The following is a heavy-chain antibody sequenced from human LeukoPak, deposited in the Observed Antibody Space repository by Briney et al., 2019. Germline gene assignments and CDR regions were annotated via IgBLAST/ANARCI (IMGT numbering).Heavy chain of an antibody. Sequence: PGGSLRLSCVASGFTFSSYEMHWVRQAPGKGLEWVSYISSSGSTIYYADSVKGRFTISRDNAKNSLYLQMNSLRAEDTAVYYCARDYGGSSPFDYWGRGTLVTVSS. V-gene: IGHV3-48*03. CDR2: ISSSGSTI. CDR1: GFTFSSYE. J-gene: IGHJ4*02. D-gene: IGHD4-23*01. CDR3: ARDYGGSSPFDY.